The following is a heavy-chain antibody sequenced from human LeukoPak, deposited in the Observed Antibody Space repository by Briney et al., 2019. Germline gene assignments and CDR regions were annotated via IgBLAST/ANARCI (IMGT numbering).Heavy chain of an antibody. V-gene: IGHV3-48*03. D-gene: IGHD6-19*01. Sequence: GGSLRLSCAASGFTFSSYEMNWVRQAPGKGLEWVSYISSSGSTIYYADSVKGRFTISRDNAKNSLYLQMNSLRAEDTAVYYCARAQRGSGSGKYYFDYWGQGTLVTVSS. J-gene: IGHJ4*02. CDR2: ISSSGSTI. CDR3: ARAQRGSGSGKYYFDY. CDR1: GFTFSSYE.